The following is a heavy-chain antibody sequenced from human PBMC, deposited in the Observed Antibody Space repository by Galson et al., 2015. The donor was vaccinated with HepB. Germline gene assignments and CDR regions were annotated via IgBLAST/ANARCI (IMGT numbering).Heavy chain of an antibody. CDR1: GFTFSSYW. CDR2: INSDGSST. V-gene: IGHV3-74*01. Sequence: SLRLSCAASGFTFSSYWMHWVRQAPGKGLVWVSRINSDGSSTSYADSVKGRFTISRDNAKNTLYLQMNSLRAEDTAVYYCAREGQQLGPVIDYWGQGTLVTVSS. CDR3: AREGQQLGPVIDY. D-gene: IGHD6-13*01. J-gene: IGHJ4*02.